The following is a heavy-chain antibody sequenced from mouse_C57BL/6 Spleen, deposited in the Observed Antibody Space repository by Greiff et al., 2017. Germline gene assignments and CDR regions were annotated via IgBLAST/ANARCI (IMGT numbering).Heavy chain of an antibody. CDR1: GYTFTSYD. Sequence: VQLQQSGPELVKPGASVKLSCKASGYTFTSYDINWVKQRPGQGLEWIGWIYPRDGSTKYNEKFKGKATLTVDTSSSTAYMELHSLTSEDSAVYFCASPFGSRYYYAMDYWGQGTSVTVSS. J-gene: IGHJ4*01. V-gene: IGHV1-85*01. CDR2: IYPRDGST. D-gene: IGHD1-1*01. CDR3: ASPFGSRYYYAMDY.